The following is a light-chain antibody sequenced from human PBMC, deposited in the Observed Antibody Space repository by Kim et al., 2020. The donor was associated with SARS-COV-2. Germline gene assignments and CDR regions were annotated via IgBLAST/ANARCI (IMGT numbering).Light chain of an antibody. J-gene: IGKJ4*01. CDR1: QSISSY. Sequence: DIQMTQSPSSLSASVGDRVTITCRASQSISSYLNWYQQKPGKAPKLLIYAASSLQSGVPSRFSGSGSGTDFTLTISSLQPEDFATYYCQQSYSTPFPFGGGTKLDIK. CDR2: AAS. V-gene: IGKV1-39*01. CDR3: QQSYSTPFP.